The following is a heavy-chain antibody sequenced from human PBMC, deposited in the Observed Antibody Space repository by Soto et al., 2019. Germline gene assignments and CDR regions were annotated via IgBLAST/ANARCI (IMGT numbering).Heavy chain of an antibody. CDR1: GGSFSGYY. Sequence: SETMSLTCAVYGGSFSGYYWNWIRQHPGKGLEWIGEINHSGSTNYNPSLKSRVTILVDTSKNQFSLRLSSVTAADTAVYYCASSQVRLAAAGTIYFDYWGQGTLVTVSS. CDR3: ASSQVRLAAAGTIYFDY. CDR2: INHSGST. J-gene: IGHJ4*02. V-gene: IGHV4-34*01. D-gene: IGHD6-13*01.